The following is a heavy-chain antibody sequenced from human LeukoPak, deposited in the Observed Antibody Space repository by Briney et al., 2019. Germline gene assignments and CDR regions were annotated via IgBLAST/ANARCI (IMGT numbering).Heavy chain of an antibody. CDR1: GGSISSYY. D-gene: IGHD2-2*01. CDR2: IYYSGST. J-gene: IGHJ4*02. CDR3: ARCTSCSEVGTFDY. V-gene: IGHV4-59*01. Sequence: PSETLSLTYTVSGGSISSYYWSWIRQPPGKGLEWIGYIYYSGSTNYNPSLKSRVTISVDTSKNQFSLKLSSVTAADTAVYYCARCTSCSEVGTFDYWGQGTLVTVSS.